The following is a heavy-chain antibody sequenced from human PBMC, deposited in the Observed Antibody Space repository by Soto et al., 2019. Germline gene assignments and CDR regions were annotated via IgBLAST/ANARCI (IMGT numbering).Heavy chain of an antibody. J-gene: IGHJ4*02. CDR2: TSGDGRIM. Sequence: LRLSCAASGFTFSSYPMHWVRQAPGRGLEHVSSTSGDGRIMYYLDPVKGRFTISRDNSKNTLYLQMGSLRTEDMAVYYCARGRAAYYFDYWGQGALVTVSS. CDR3: ARGRAAYYFDY. V-gene: IGHV3-64*02. D-gene: IGHD6-25*01. CDR1: GFTFSSYP.